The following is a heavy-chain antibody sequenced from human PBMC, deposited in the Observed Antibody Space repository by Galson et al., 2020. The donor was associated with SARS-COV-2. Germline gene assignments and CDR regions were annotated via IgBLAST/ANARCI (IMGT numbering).Heavy chain of an antibody. D-gene: IGHD2-15*01. CDR2: ISYAGSNK. CDR3: AGAAKENYYYGMDV. Sequence: SLKICCAASGFTFSSYAKHGVHQAPRKGLELGAVISYAGSNKYYAAFVKGRFTITRDTSKNTLYLQMNSLRAEDTAVYYCAGAAKENYYYGMDVWGQGTTVTVSS. CDR1: GFTFSSYA. V-gene: IGHV3-30-3*01. J-gene: IGHJ6*02.